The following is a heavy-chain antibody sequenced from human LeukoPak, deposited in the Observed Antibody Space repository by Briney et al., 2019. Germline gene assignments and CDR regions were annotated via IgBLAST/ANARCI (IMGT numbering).Heavy chain of an antibody. CDR3: AREGWQTYYDILTGYYNYAFDI. Sequence: ASVKVSCKASGYTFTGYYMHWVRQAPGQGLEWMGWINPNSGGTNYAQKFQGRVTMTRDTSISTAYMELSRLRSDDTAVYYCAREGWQTYYDILTGYYNYAFDIWGQGTMVTVSS. V-gene: IGHV1-2*02. CDR1: GYTFTGYY. D-gene: IGHD3-9*01. J-gene: IGHJ3*02. CDR2: INPNSGGT.